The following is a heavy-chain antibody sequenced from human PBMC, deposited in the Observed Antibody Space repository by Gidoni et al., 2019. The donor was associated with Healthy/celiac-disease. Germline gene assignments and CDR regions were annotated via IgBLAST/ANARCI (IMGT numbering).Heavy chain of an antibody. J-gene: IGHJ4*02. CDR2: ISGSGGST. CDR3: AKDSRSGGNYDETDY. D-gene: IGHD3-16*01. CDR1: GFTLSSYA. V-gene: IGHV3-23*01. Sequence: EVQLLESGGGLLQPGRSLRLSCAASGFTLSSYAMSWVRQAPGKGLEWVSAISGSGGSTYYADSVKGRFTISRDNSKNTLYLQMNSLRAEDTAVYYCAKDSRSGGNYDETDYWGQGTLVTVSS.